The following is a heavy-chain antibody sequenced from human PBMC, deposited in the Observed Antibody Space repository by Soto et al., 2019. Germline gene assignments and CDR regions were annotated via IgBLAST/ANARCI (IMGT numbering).Heavy chain of an antibody. V-gene: IGHV3-30-3*01. CDR1: GFSFKSYA. CDR3: ARDRPGGYGYSWDDFLYYYGMDV. J-gene: IGHJ6*04. D-gene: IGHD5-18*01. Sequence: QVQLVESGGGVVQPGRSLTLSCAASGFSFKSYAIHGVRQAPGKGREGVAVVSYDGSNKFYADSVKGRFTISRDDSKKTVFLQMNSLRVEDTAVFYCARDRPGGYGYSWDDFLYYYGMDVWGKGTTVTVSS. CDR2: VSYDGSNK.